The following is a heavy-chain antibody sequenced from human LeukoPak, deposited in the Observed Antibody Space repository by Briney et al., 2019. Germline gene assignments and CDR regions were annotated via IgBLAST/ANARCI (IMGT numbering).Heavy chain of an antibody. V-gene: IGHV4-59*01. CDR2: IYYSGST. J-gene: IGHJ5*02. CDR3: ARGSPYGHDR. D-gene: IGHD3-10*01. Sequence: SETLSLSCTVSGGSISSYYRSWIRQAPGKGLEWMGYIYYSGSTNYNPSLKSRVTISVDTSKNQFSLKRSAVTAADTAVYDCARGSPYGHDRWGQGTLVTVSS. CDR1: GGSISSYY.